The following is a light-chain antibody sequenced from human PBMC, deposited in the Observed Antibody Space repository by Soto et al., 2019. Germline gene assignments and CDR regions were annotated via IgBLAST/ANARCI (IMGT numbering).Light chain of an antibody. CDR1: QSVSSN. CDR3: QQYNNWPPAFT. J-gene: IGKJ3*01. CDR2: GAS. Sequence: EIVMTQXPXTLSXSPGERATLSCRASQSVSSNLAWYQQKPGQAPRLLIYGASTRATGIPARFSGXXXXXXXXXXXSSLQSEDFAVYYCQQYNNWPPAFTFGPGTKVDIK. V-gene: IGKV3-15*01.